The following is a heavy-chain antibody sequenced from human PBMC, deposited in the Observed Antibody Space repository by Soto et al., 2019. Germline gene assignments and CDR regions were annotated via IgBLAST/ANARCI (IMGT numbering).Heavy chain of an antibody. D-gene: IGHD3-10*01. V-gene: IGHV4-31*03. J-gene: IGHJ5*02. Sequence: QVQLQESGPGLVKPSQTLSLTCTVSGGSISSGGYYWSWIRQHPGKGLEWIGYIYYSRSTYYNPSLKSRVTISVDTSKNQFSLKLSSVTAADTAVYYCARGSMHYYYGSGSYYPNWFDPWGQGTLVTVSS. CDR1: GGSISSGGYY. CDR3: ARGSMHYYYGSGSYYPNWFDP. CDR2: IYYSRST.